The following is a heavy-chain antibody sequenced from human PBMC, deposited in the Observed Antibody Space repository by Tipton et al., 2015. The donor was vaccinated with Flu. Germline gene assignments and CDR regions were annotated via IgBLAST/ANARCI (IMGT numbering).Heavy chain of an antibody. D-gene: IGHD5-18*01. J-gene: IGHJ4*02. CDR2: ILTGGST. V-gene: IGHV4-4*07. CDR3: VRLAYSYDIRGYYFDS. Sequence: TLSLTCSVSGGSISSYYWSWIRQPAGKGLEWIGRILTGGSTNYNPSLKSRVTMSVDTSKNQFSLKLSSVTAADTAVYYCVRLAYSYDIRGYYFDSWGQGTLVTVSS. CDR1: GGSISSYY.